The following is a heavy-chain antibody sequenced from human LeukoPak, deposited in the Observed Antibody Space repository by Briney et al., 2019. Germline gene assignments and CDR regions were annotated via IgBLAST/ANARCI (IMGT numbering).Heavy chain of an antibody. V-gene: IGHV3-30*18. Sequence: PGRSLRLSCAASGFTFSSYGMHWVRQAPGKGLEWVAVISYDGSNKYYADSVKGRFTISRDNSKNTLYLKMNSLRAEDTAVYYCAKDPTIFGVVMSGMDVWGQGTTVTVSS. CDR2: ISYDGSNK. J-gene: IGHJ6*02. D-gene: IGHD3-3*01. CDR1: GFTFSSYG. CDR3: AKDPTIFGVVMSGMDV.